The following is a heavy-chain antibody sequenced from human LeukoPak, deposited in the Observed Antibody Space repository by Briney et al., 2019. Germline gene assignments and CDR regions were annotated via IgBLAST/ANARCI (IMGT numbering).Heavy chain of an antibody. CDR3: ARASYYDFWSGYYSFYMDV. CDR2: MNPNSGNT. D-gene: IGHD3-3*01. Sequence: ASVKVSCKASGYTFTSYDINWVRQATRQGLEWMGWMNPNSGNTGYAQKFQGRVTMTRNTSISTAYMELSSLRSEDTAVYYCARASYYDFWSGYYSFYMDVWGKGTTVTVSS. V-gene: IGHV1-8*01. CDR1: GYTFTSYD. J-gene: IGHJ6*03.